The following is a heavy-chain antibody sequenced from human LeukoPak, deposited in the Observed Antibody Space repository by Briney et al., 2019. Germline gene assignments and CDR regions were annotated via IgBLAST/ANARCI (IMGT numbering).Heavy chain of an antibody. CDR2: IYYSGST. J-gene: IGHJ5*02. CDR3: ASEWFGELGNNWFDP. V-gene: IGHV4-39*01. Sequence: SETLSLTCTVSGGSISSSSYYWGWIRQPPGKGLEWIGSIYYSGSTYYHPSLKSRVTISVDTSKNQFSLKLSSVTAADTAVYYRASEWFGELGNNWFDPWGQGPLVTVSS. D-gene: IGHD3-10*01. CDR1: GGSISSSSYY.